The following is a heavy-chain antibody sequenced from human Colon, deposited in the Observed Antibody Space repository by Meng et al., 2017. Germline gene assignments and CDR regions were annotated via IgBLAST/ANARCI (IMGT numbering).Heavy chain of an antibody. CDR2: IIPILGIA. J-gene: IGHJ5*02. V-gene: IGHV1-69*10. D-gene: IGHD2-2*01. CDR3: AREIVVVPAALNWFDP. CDR1: GGICSSYA. Sequence: QALVVREVVWVRKTGSEVKVSDKASGGICSSYAISWVRQDPGEGLEWMGGIIPILGIAKYVQKFQGRVKITAEKSTSTAYMELSSLRSEDTAVYYCAREIVVVPAALNWFDPWGQGTLVTVSS.